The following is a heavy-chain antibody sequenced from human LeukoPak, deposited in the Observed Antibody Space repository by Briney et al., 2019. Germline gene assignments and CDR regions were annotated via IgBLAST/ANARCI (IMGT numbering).Heavy chain of an antibody. J-gene: IGHJ4*02. V-gene: IGHV1-69*04. Sequence: GASVKVSCKASGGSFNNYAISWVRQAPGQGLEWMGRIIPIFGIANSAQKFQGRVTITADKSTNTAYMELSSLRSEDTAVYYCARDGVTGTTVYWGQGTLVTVSS. CDR1: GGSFNNYA. CDR2: IIPIFGIA. D-gene: IGHD1-7*01. CDR3: ARDGVTGTTVY.